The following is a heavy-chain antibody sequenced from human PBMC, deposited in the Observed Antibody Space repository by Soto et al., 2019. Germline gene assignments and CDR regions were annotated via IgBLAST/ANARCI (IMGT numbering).Heavy chain of an antibody. J-gene: IGHJ4*01. Sequence: EVQLVESGGDLVQPGGSLRLSCEASGFTISSYWMSWVRQAPGKGLEWVATIKKDASEKYYVNTVKGRFTISRDNTKNSLYLQMTSLRAEATRAYYGRGFISEYFEYWGKGILVSDYS. CDR2: IKKDASEK. CDR3: RGFISEYFEY. CDR1: GFTISSYW. D-gene: IGHD3-10*01. V-gene: IGHV3-7*05.